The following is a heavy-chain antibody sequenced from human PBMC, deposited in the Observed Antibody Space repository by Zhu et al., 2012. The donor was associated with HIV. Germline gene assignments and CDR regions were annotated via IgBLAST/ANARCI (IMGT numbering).Heavy chain of an antibody. J-gene: IGHJ6*01. CDR2: INHSGST. CDR3: TRYPVPGNRNRVPLRLRLTFNRYGYG. V-gene: IGHV4-34*01. Sequence: QVQLQQWGAGLLKPSETLSLTCAVYGGSFSGYYWSWIRQPPGKGLEWIGEINHSGSTNYNPSLKSRLTMSVDTSKNXFSLKYRYGNGTVTVTVTVTRYPVPGNRNRVPLRLRLTFNRYGYG. D-gene: IGHD1-14*01. CDR1: GGSFSGYY.